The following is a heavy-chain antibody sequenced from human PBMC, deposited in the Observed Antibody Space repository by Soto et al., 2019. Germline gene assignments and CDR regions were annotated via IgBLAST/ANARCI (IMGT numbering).Heavy chain of an antibody. CDR1: GLTFNRYW. V-gene: IGHV3-74*03. CDR2: VSGDGRST. Sequence: EVRMVESGGCLVQPGGSLRLSCVASGLTFNRYWMYWVRQVPGQGLLWLSRVSGDGRSTTYADSVKGRFTVSRDNAKNTLSLGMNNLRVEYTGVSYCARDRRSVMTGYWGLGTLVTVSS. CDR3: ARDRRSVMTGY. J-gene: IGHJ4*02. D-gene: IGHD2-21*01.